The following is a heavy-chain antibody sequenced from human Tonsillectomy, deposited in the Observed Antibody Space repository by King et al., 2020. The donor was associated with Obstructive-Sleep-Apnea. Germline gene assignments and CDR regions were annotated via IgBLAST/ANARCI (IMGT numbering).Heavy chain of an antibody. D-gene: IGHD3-10*01. CDR3: AKDLSGGPKWFGELLQLFDF. Sequence: VQLVESGGGVVQPGRSLRLSCAASGFTFSSYGMHWVRQAPGKGLEWVAVISYDGSDKYYADSVKGRFTISRDYSTNTLYLRMNSLRAEDTAVYYCAKDLSGGPKWFGELLQLFDFWGQGTLVTVSS. V-gene: IGHV3-30*18. CDR2: ISYDGSDK. J-gene: IGHJ4*02. CDR1: GFTFSSYG.